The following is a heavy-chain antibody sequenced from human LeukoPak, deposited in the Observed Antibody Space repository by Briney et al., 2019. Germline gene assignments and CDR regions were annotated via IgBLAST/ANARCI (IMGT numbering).Heavy chain of an antibody. CDR3: ARAYSGYDAPDY. CDR1: GFTFSSYW. Sequence: GGSLRLSCAASGFTFSSYWMHWVRRAPGKGLVWVSRINSDGSTTTYADSVKGRFTISRDNAKNTLYLQMNSLRAEDTAVYYCARAYSGYDAPDYWGQGTLVTVSS. V-gene: IGHV3-74*01. D-gene: IGHD5-12*01. CDR2: INSDGSTT. J-gene: IGHJ4*02.